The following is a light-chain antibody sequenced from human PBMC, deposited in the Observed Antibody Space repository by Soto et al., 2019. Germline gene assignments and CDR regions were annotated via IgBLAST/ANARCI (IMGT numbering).Light chain of an antibody. V-gene: IGLV1-44*01. CDR2: SNR. Sequence: QSVLTQPPSASGTPGQRVTISCSGSDSNIGSNTVNWYQQVPGTAPKLLIYSNRQRPSGVPDRFSGSKSGTSASLAISGLQSEDEGDYYCAAWDDSLNGRAVFGGGTKLTVL. CDR1: DSNIGSNT. J-gene: IGLJ3*02. CDR3: AAWDDSLNGRAV.